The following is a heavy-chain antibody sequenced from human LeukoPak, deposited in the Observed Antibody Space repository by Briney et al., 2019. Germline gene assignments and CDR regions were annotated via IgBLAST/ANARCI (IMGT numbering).Heavy chain of an antibody. CDR1: GFTFSNYG. CDR2: ISESGGYT. V-gene: IGHV3-23*01. Sequence: GGSVRLSCAASGFTFSNYGMSWVRQAPGKGLEWVSSISESGGYTYYADSVKGRFTISRDNSKNTLYLQIHSLRADDTAVYYCTKVPGGSYPLDWGQGTLVTVSS. D-gene: IGHD1-26*01. CDR3: TKVPGGSYPLD. J-gene: IGHJ4*02.